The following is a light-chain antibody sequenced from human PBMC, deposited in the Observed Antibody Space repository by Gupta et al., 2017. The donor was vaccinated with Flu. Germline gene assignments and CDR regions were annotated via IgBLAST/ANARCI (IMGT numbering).Light chain of an antibody. CDR1: QSISSY. CDR2: DAS. Sequence: EIVLTQSPATLSLSPGERATLSCRASQSISSYLAWYQQKLGQAPRLLIYDASHRATGIPARFSGSGSGTDFTLTISSLEPEDFAVYYCQQRRNWPPSFGPGTKVDIK. CDR3: QQRRNWPPS. V-gene: IGKV3-11*01. J-gene: IGKJ3*01.